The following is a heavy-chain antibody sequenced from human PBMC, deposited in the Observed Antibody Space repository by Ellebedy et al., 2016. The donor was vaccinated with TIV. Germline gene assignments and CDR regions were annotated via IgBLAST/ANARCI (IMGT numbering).Heavy chain of an antibody. CDR1: GLTFSSFA. D-gene: IGHD3-16*02. V-gene: IGHV3-23*01. CDR2: ISGSGGST. CDR3: ATYRRAYDV. J-gene: IGHJ3*01. Sequence: GESLKISCAASGLTFSSFALSWVRQAPGKGLEWVSSISGSGGSTYYADSVRGRFTMSRDNSKNTLFLQMNSLRAEDTAVYYCATYRRAYDVWGQGTMVTVAS.